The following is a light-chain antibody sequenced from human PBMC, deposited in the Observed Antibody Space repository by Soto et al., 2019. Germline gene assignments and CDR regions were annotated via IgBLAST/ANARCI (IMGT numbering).Light chain of an antibody. CDR3: QQYGSSWT. V-gene: IGKV3-20*01. J-gene: IGKJ1*01. Sequence: VLTQSPVTLPVPPGERATLSCRASQSVSSSYLAWYQQKPGQAPRLLIYGASSRATGIPDRFSGSGSGTDFTLTISRLEPEDFAVYYCQQYGSSWTFGQGTKVDIK. CDR1: QSVSSSY. CDR2: GAS.